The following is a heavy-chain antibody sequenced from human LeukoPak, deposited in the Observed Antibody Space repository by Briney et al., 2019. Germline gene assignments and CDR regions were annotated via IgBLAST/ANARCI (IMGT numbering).Heavy chain of an antibody. CDR2: ISGSGGSS. D-gene: IGHD1-26*01. CDR1: GFTFSSYA. Sequence: PGGSLRLSCAASGFTFSSYAMSWVRQAPGKGLEWVSAISGSGGSSYYADSVKGRFTISRDNSKNTLYLQMNSLRAEDTAVYYCAKGKKVGATTGDVWATFDYWGQGTLVTVSS. J-gene: IGHJ4*02. V-gene: IGHV3-23*01. CDR3: AKGKKVGATTGDVWATFDY.